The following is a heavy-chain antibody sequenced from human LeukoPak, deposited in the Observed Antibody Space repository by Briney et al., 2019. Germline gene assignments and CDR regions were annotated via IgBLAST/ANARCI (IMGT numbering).Heavy chain of an antibody. CDR2: IHYTGST. J-gene: IGHJ4*02. CDR3: ARVAAAGNYYFDY. D-gene: IGHD6-13*01. CDR1: GGSINSYY. Sequence: SETLSLTCTVSGGSINSYYWSWIRQPPGKGLECIGYIHYTGSTNYNPSLKSRVTISVDTSKSQFSLKLSSVTAADTAVYFCARVAAAGNYYFDYWGQGTLVTVSS. V-gene: IGHV4-59*12.